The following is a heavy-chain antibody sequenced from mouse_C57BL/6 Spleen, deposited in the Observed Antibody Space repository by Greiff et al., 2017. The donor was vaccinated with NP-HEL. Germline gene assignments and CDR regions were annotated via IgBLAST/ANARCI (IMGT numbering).Heavy chain of an antibody. CDR3: AKNSDYYGSHPYAMDY. D-gene: IGHD1-1*01. CDR1: GFSLTSYG. Sequence: QVQLKESGPGLVQPSQSLSITCTVSGFSLTSYGVHWVRQSPGKGLEWLGVIWRGGSTDYNAAFMSRLSITKDNSKSQVFFKMNSLQADDTAIYYCAKNSDYYGSHPYAMDYWGQGTSVTVSS. J-gene: IGHJ4*01. CDR2: IWRGGST. V-gene: IGHV2-5*01.